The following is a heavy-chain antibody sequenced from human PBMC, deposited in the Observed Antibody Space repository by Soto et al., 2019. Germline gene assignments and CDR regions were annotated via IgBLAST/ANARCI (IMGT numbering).Heavy chain of an antibody. Sequence: DVQLLESGGDLVQPGGSLRLSCAASGFTFSSYAMSWVRQAPGTGLEWVSSMSGAGRSSYDADSVKGRFTIARDNYKNTLYLQMNNLRAEDTALYYCSKGPIFGVENIYDYWGQGTLVTVSS. J-gene: IGHJ4*02. V-gene: IGHV3-23*01. D-gene: IGHD3-3*01. CDR3: SKGPIFGVENIYDY. CDR2: MSGAGRSS. CDR1: GFTFSSYA.